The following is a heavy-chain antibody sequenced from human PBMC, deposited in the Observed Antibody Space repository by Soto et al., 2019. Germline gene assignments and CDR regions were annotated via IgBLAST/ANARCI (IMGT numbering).Heavy chain of an antibody. Sequence: EVQLLESGGGLVQPGGCLRLSCAASGFTFTSYAMRWVRQAPGEGLEGVSAISGVDGSTYYADSVKGRFTISRDNSKNTLYLQMNSLRAEDTAVYYCAKDTSSWYLDYWGQGTLVTVSS. V-gene: IGHV3-23*01. CDR1: GFTFTSYA. J-gene: IGHJ4*02. D-gene: IGHD6-13*01. CDR2: ISGVDGST. CDR3: AKDTSSWYLDY.